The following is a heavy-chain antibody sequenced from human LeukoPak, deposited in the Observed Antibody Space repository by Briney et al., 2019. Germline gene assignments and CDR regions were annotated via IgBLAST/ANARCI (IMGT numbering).Heavy chain of an antibody. CDR3: ARPSEMVGDYKFDY. J-gene: IGHJ4*02. CDR1: GYTFTSYD. Sequence: VASVKVSCKASGYTFTSYDINWVRQATGQGLEWMGWMNPNSGNTGYAQKFQGRVTMTRNTSISTAYMELSSLRSEDTAVYYCARPSEMVGDYKFDYWGQGTLVTVSS. V-gene: IGHV1-8*01. D-gene: IGHD4-17*01. CDR2: MNPNSGNT.